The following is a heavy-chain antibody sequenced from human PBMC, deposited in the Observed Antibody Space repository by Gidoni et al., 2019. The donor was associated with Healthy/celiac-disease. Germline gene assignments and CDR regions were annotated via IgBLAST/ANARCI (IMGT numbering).Heavy chain of an antibody. Sequence: SLSNARMGVSWIRQPPGKALEWLAHIFSNDEKSYSTSLKSRLTISKDTSKSQVVLTMTNMDPVDTATYYCARIRITMVRGVIYYYYGMDVWGQGTTVTVSS. J-gene: IGHJ6*02. D-gene: IGHD3-10*01. CDR3: ARIRITMVRGVIYYYYGMDV. CDR2: IFSNDEK. CDR1: SLSNARMG. V-gene: IGHV2-26*01.